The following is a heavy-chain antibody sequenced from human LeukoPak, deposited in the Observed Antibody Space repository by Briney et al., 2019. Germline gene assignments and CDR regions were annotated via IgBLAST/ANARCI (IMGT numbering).Heavy chain of an antibody. D-gene: IGHD2-15*01. CDR3: ARVRYCSGGSCYSGVLGYYYYGMDV. J-gene: IGHJ6*04. CDR2: ISYDGSNK. CDR1: GSTFSSYA. Sequence: GRSLRLSCAASGSTFSSYAMHWVRQAPGKGLEWVAVISYDGSNKYYADSVKGRFTISRDNSKNTLYLQMNSLRAEDTAVYYCARVRYCSGGSCYSGVLGYYYYGMDVWGKGTTVTVSS. V-gene: IGHV3-30*04.